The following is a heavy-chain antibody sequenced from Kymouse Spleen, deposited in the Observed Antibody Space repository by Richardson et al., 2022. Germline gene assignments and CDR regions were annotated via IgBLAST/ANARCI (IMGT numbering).Heavy chain of an antibody. V-gene: IGHV6-1*01. CDR1: GDSVSSNSAA. Sequence: QVQLQQSGPGLVKPSQTLSLTCAISGDSVSSNSAAWNWIRQSPSRGLEWLGRTYYRSKWYNDYAVSVKSRITINPDTSKNQFSLQLNSVTPEDTAVYYCARGTMVRGVPYYYYGMDVWGQGTTVTVSS. CDR3: ARGTMVRGVPYYYYGMDV. J-gene: IGHJ6*02. CDR2: TYYRSKWYN. D-gene: IGHD3-10*01.